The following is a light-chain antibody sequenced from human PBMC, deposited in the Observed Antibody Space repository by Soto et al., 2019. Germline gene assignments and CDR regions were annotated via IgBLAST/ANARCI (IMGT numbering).Light chain of an antibody. CDR3: QQLNTYPRT. Sequence: DIQLTQSPSFLSASVGDGVTITCRASQGISSYLAWYQQKPGKAPQLLIYAASTLQSGVPSRFSGSGSATEFTLTVSSLQPEDFATYYCQQLNTYPRTFGGGTKVEI. J-gene: IGKJ4*01. CDR1: QGISSY. CDR2: AAS. V-gene: IGKV1-9*01.